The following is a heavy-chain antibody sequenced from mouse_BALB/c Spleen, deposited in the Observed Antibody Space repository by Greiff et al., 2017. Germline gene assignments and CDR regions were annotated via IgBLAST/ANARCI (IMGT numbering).Heavy chain of an antibody. Sequence: EVKLVDSGGGLVKPGGSLKLSCAASGFTFSSYAMSWVRQTPEKRLEWVASISSGGSTYYPDSVKGRFTISRDNARNILYLQMSSLRSEDTAMYYCARGAMITTGPFAYWGQGTLVTVSA. D-gene: IGHD2-4*01. CDR1: GFTFSSYA. CDR2: ISSGGST. J-gene: IGHJ3*01. CDR3: ARGAMITTGPFAY. V-gene: IGHV5-6-5*01.